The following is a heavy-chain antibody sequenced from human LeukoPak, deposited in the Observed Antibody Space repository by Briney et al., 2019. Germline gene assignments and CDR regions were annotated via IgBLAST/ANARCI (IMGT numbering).Heavy chain of an antibody. CDR3: ARGDYYGSGSYYHDAFDI. CDR1: GFTFSSYW. V-gene: IGHV3-7*03. J-gene: IGHJ3*02. CDR2: IKPDGSEK. D-gene: IGHD3-10*01. Sequence: GGSLRLSCAASGFTFSSYWMSWVRQAPGKGLEWVANIKPDGSEKHYVDSVKGRLTIARDNAKSSLYLQMNSLRAEDAAVYYCARGDYYGSGSYYHDAFDIWGQGTMVTVSS.